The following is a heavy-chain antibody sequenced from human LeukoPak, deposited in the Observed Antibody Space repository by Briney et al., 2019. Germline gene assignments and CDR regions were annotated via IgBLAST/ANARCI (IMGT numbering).Heavy chain of an antibody. Sequence: GGSLRLSCEGSAFIFSGHWMNWVRQTPGKGLEWVASIKEDGSERQYVDSVKGRFSISRDNTKGSLFLQLNSLRAEDTAVYYCAKDWYYDSSGYYEAWGQGTLVTVSS. D-gene: IGHD3-22*01. CDR2: IKEDGSER. J-gene: IGHJ5*02. CDR1: AFIFSGHW. V-gene: IGHV3-7*03. CDR3: AKDWYYDSSGYYEA.